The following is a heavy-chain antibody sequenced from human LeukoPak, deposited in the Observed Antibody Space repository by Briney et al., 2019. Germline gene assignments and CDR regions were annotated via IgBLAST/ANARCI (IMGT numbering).Heavy chain of an antibody. CDR1: GGSISSGDYY. D-gene: IGHD4-17*01. CDR3: ARGDGDLSAFDI. Sequence: SETLSLTCTVSGGSISSGDYYWSWIRQPPGKGLEWIGYIYYSGSTYYNPSLKSRVTISVDTFKNQFSLKLSSVTAADTAVYYCARGDGDLSAFDIWGQGTMVTVSS. J-gene: IGHJ3*02. V-gene: IGHV4-30-4*01. CDR2: IYYSGST.